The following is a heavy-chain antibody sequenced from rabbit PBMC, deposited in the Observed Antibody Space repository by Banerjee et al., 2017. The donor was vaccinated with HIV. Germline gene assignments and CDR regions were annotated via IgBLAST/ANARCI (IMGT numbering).Heavy chain of an antibody. CDR3: ARDDVGNGYYFNL. V-gene: IGHV1S45*01. CDR2: IYTGSGST. Sequence: QEQLVESGGGLVQPEGSLTLTCTASGFSFRSSYYMCWVRQAPGKGLEWIGCIYTGSGSTYYASWAKGRFTISKTSSTTVTLQMTSLTAADTATYFCARDDVGNGYYFNLWGPGTLVTVS. D-gene: IGHD8-1*01. J-gene: IGHJ4*01. CDR1: GFSFRSSYY.